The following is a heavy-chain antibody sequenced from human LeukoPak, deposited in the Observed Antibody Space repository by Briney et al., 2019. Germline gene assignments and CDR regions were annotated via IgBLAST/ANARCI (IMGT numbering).Heavy chain of an antibody. V-gene: IGHV1-18*04. J-gene: IGHJ6*03. CDR2: ISTYNGNT. Sequence: ASVKVSCKASGYTFTTYGISWVRQAPGQGLEWMGWISTYNGNTNYAQKLQGRVTMTTDTSTSTAYTELRSLRSDDTALYYCARQLVVTTTHYYYYMDVWGKGTTVTVSS. CDR1: GYTFTTYG. D-gene: IGHD4-23*01. CDR3: ARQLVVTTTHYYYYMDV.